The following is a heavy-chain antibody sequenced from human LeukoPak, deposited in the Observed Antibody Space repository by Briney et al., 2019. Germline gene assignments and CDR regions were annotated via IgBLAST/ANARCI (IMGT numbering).Heavy chain of an antibody. CDR1: GFTFSDYY. D-gene: IGHD3-3*01. J-gene: IGHJ4*02. V-gene: IGHV3-11*04. Sequence: GGSLRLSCAASGFTFSDYYMSWIRQAPGKGLEWVSYISSSGSTIYYANSVKGRFTISRDNAKNSLYLQMNSLRAEDTAVYYCARDRRITIFGVAAEDYFDYWGQGTLVTVSS. CDR2: ISSSGSTI. CDR3: ARDRRITIFGVAAEDYFDY.